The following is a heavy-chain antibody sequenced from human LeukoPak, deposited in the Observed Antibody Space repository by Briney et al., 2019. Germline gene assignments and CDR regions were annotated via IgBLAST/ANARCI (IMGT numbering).Heavy chain of an antibody. D-gene: IGHD1-26*01. V-gene: IGHV4-39*01. Sequence: PSETLSLTCTVSGGSISSSSYYWGWIRQPPGKGLEWIGSIYYSGSTYYNPSLKSRVTISVDTSKNQFSLKLSSVTAADTAVYYCAREWELSLEDGMDVWGQGTTVTVSS. CDR2: IYYSGST. CDR3: AREWELSLEDGMDV. CDR1: GGSISSSSYY. J-gene: IGHJ6*02.